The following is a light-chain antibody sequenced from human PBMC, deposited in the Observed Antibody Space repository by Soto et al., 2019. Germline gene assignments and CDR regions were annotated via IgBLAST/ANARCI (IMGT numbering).Light chain of an antibody. V-gene: IGKV3-11*01. CDR1: QSVSTY. J-gene: IGKJ2*01. CDR3: QQRSSWPPTT. CDR2: AAS. Sequence: EIVLTQSPSTLSLSPGERATLSCRASQSVSTYLAWYQQKPGQAPRLLIYAASNRATGIPARFSGSGSGTDFTLTISSLEPEDFAVYYCQQRSSWPPTTFGQGTKLEIK.